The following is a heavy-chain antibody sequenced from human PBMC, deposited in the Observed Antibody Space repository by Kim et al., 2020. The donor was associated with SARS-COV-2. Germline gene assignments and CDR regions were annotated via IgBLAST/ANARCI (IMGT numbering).Heavy chain of an antibody. CDR1: GFTFSSYG. V-gene: IGHV3-30*18. CDR2: ISYDGSNK. J-gene: IGHJ5*02. Sequence: GGSLRLSCAASGFTFSSYGMHWVRQAPGKGLEWVAVISYDGSNKYYADSVKGRFTISRDNSKNTLYLQMNSLRAEDTAVYYCAKGLDYYGSGSYQGPWGQGTLVTVSS. CDR3: AKGLDYYGSGSYQGP. D-gene: IGHD3-10*01.